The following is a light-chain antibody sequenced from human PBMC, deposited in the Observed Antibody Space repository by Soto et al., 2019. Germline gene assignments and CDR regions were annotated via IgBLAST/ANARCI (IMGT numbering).Light chain of an antibody. J-gene: IGLJ1*01. Sequence: QSALTQPASVSGSPGQSIIISCTGTSSDVGGYKYVSWYQQHPGKAPKLTIFDVSNRPSGVSNRFSGSKSGNTASLTISGLQAEDEADYYCSSYTSSSTLGVFGTGTKLTVL. CDR3: SSYTSSSTLGV. V-gene: IGLV2-14*01. CDR2: DVS. CDR1: SSDVGGYKY.